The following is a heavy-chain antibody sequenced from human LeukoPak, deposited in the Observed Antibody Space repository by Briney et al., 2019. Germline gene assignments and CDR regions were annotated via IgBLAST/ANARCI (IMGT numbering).Heavy chain of an antibody. Sequence: PRRSLRLSCAASGFTLSSYAMHWVRQAPGKGLAGVAVISYDGSNKYYADSVKGRFTISRDNSKNTLYLQMNSLRAEDTAVYSCARASGPFDYWGQGTLVTVSS. CDR1: GFTLSSYA. J-gene: IGHJ4*02. D-gene: IGHD3-10*01. CDR2: ISYDGSNK. CDR3: ARASGPFDY. V-gene: IGHV3-30-3*01.